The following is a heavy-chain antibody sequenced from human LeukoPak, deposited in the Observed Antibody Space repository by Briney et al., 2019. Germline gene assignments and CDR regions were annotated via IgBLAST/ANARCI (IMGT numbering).Heavy chain of an antibody. D-gene: IGHD1-26*01. J-gene: IGHJ4*02. V-gene: IGHV3-48*01. Sequence: PGRSLRLSCAASGFTFSSYSMNWVRQAPDKGLEWVSYISSSSSTIYYADSVKGRFTISRDNAKKSLYLQMNSLRAEDTAVYYCARDLVDDWGQGTLVTVSS. CDR1: GFTFSSYS. CDR2: ISSSSSTI. CDR3: ARDLVDD.